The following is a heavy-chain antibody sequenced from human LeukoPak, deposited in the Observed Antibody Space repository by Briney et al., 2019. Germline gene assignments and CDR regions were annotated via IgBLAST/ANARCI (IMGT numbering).Heavy chain of an antibody. V-gene: IGHV4-59*08. CDR3: ARHATEYYYYYGMDV. J-gene: IGHJ6*02. Sequence: SGTLSLTCTISGGSISSYYWSWIRQPPGKGLEWIGYIYYSGSTNYNPSLKSRVTISVDTSKNQFSLKLSSVTAADTAVYYCARHATEYYYYYGMDVWGQGTTVTVSS. CDR1: GGSISSYY. CDR2: IYYSGST. D-gene: IGHD2-15*01.